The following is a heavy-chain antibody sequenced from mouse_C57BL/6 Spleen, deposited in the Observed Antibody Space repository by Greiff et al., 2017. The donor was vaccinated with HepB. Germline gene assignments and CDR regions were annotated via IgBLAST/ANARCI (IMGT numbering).Heavy chain of an antibody. CDR2: IWSGGST. J-gene: IGHJ3*01. Sequence: QVQLQQSGPGLVQPSQSLSITCTVSGFSLTSYGVHWVRQSPGKGLEWLGVIWSGGSTDYNAAFISRLSISKDNSKSQVFFKMNSLQADDTAIYYCARNDGPGAYWGQGTLVTVSA. V-gene: IGHV2-2*01. D-gene: IGHD2-3*01. CDR1: GFSLTSYG. CDR3: ARNDGPGAY.